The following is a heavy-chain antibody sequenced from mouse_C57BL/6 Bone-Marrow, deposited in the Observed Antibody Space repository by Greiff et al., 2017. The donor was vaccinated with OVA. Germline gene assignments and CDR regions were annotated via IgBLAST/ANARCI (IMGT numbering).Heavy chain of an antibody. V-gene: IGHV5-6*02. J-gene: IGHJ4*01. CDR3: ANYYSNYL. CDR1: GFTFSSYG. Sequence: DVMLVESGGDLVKPGGSLKLSCAASGFTFSSYGMSWVRQTPDKRLEWVATISSGGSYTYYPDSVKGRFTISRDNAKNTLYLQMSSLKSEDTAMYYCANYYSNYLWGQGTSVTVSS. D-gene: IGHD2-5*01. CDR2: ISSGGSYT.